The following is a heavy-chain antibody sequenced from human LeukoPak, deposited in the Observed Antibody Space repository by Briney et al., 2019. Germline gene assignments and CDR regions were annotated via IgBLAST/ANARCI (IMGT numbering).Heavy chain of an antibody. CDR1: GLAFSSYW. Sequence: PGGSRRLSCAASGLAFSSYWMTWIRQAQGKGLEWVATIKQDGSEKYYVDSVKGRFTISRDNPKNSLNLQMNSLRAEDTAVYYCARGTYTFDYWGQGTLVSVSS. V-gene: IGHV3-7*04. CDR3: ARGTYTFDY. J-gene: IGHJ4*02. CDR2: IKQDGSEK. D-gene: IGHD1-1*01.